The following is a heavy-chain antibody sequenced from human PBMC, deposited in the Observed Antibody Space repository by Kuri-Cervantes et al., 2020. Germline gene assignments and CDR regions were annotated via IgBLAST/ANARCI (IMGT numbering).Heavy chain of an antibody. CDR2: INSDGSST. CDR3: ARAVLGYCSSTSCPNWFDP. CDR1: GFTFSSYA. D-gene: IGHD2-2*01. V-gene: IGHV3-74*01. J-gene: IGHJ5*02. Sequence: GESLKISCAASGFTFSSYAMSWVRQAPGKGLEWVSRINSDGSSTSYADSVKGRFTISRDDAKNSLFLQMNSLRAEDTAVYYCARAVLGYCSSTSCPNWFDPWGQGTLVTVSS.